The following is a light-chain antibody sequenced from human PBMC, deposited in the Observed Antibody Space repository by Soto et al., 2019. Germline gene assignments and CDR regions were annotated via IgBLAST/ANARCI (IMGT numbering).Light chain of an antibody. Sequence: DIVMTQSPDSLAVSLGERATINCKSSQSVLYSSNNKNYLAWYQQKPGQPPKLLIYWASTRESGVPDRFSGSGSGTDFILTISRLQAEDVAVYYCQQYYSTPWTFGQGTKVEIK. J-gene: IGKJ1*01. V-gene: IGKV4-1*01. CDR2: WAS. CDR1: QSVLYSSNNKNY. CDR3: QQYYSTPWT.